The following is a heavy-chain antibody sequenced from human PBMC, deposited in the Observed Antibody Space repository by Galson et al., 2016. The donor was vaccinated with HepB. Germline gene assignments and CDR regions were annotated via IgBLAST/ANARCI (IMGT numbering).Heavy chain of an antibody. CDR3: ARGPYSGYDP. CDR1: GDSISSRGYS. CDR2: IYHNGNT. V-gene: IGHV4-30-2*01. D-gene: IGHD5-12*01. J-gene: IGHJ5*02. Sequence: TLSLTCAVSGDSISSRGYSWSWIRQPPGKGLEWIGYIYHNGNTYYNPSLKSRVTISIDGSKNQFSLKLSSVTAADTAVYYCARGPYSGYDPWGQGTLVTVSS.